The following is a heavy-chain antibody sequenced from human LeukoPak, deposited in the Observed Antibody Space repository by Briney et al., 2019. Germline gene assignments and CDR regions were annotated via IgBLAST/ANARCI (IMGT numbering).Heavy chain of an antibody. D-gene: IGHD6-13*01. J-gene: IGHJ4*02. Sequence: SETLSPTCTVSGGSISSSTYYWGWIRQPPGKGLEWIGTIYYSGSTYYNPSLKSRVTISVDTSKNQFSLKLSSVTAADTAVYYCARQKEYIAATTYFDYWGQGTLVTVSS. CDR3: ARQKEYIAATTYFDY. CDR1: GGSISSSTYY. CDR2: IYYSGST. V-gene: IGHV4-39*01.